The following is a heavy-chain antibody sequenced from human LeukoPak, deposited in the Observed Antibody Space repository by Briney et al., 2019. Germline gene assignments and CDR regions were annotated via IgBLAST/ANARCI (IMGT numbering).Heavy chain of an antibody. D-gene: IGHD5-12*01. J-gene: IGHJ5*02. CDR1: GFTFSSYW. CDR3: ARDIRFEGSGYDSLHNNWFDP. V-gene: IGHV3-7*01. CDR2: IKEDGSEK. Sequence: GGSLRLSCAASGFTFSSYWMSWVRQAPGKGLEWVANIKEDGSEKYFVDSVKGRFTISRDNAKNSLYLQMNSLRAEDTALYYCARDIRFEGSGYDSLHNNWFDPWGQGTLVTVSS.